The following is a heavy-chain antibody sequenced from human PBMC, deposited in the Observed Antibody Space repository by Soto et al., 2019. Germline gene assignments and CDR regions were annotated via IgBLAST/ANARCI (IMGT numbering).Heavy chain of an antibody. CDR3: EGSWT. D-gene: IGHD5-12*01. V-gene: IGHV3-23*04. CDR1: GFTIRNYA. J-gene: IGHJ3*01. Sequence: EVQVVESGGDLVQPGGSLRLSCAASGFTIRNYAMSWVRQAPGKALEWVSGISGGSDRTYYADSVKGRFTIFKDNSKNTLYLQMSSLRVEDTAVYHCEGSWTWGQGTMVNVSS. CDR2: ISGGSDRT.